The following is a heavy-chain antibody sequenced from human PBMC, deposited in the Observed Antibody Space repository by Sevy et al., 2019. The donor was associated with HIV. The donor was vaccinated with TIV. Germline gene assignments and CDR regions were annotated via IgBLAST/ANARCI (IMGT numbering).Heavy chain of an antibody. J-gene: IGHJ5*02. CDR3: GRDTDIGANDL. CDR1: GYIFSHYW. CDR2: IRQDGSDK. Sequence: GGSLRLSCAGSGYIFSHYWMSWVRQVPGKGLEWVANIRQDGSDKYYVDFVKGRFTIPRDNAKNSLYLHMNSLGAEDTAVYYCGRDTDIGANDLWGQGTLVTVSS. V-gene: IGHV3-7*01. D-gene: IGHD3-10*01.